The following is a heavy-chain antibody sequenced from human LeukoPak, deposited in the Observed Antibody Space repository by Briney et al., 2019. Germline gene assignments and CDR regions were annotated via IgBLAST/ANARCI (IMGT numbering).Heavy chain of an antibody. CDR1: GYSFTSYW. CDR3: ARHETGPYFDY. CDR2: IYPGDSDT. J-gene: IGHJ4*02. Sequence: GESLKISCKGSGYSFTSYWIGWVRQMPAKGLESMVIIYPGDSDTRYSPSFQGQVTISADRSISTAYLQWSSLKASDTAMYYCARHETGPYFDYWGQGTLVTVSS. V-gene: IGHV5-51*01. D-gene: IGHD1-1*01.